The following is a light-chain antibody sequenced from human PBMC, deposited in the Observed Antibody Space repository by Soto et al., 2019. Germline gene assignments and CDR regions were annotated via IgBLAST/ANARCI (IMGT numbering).Light chain of an antibody. Sequence: DIQMTQSPSTLSGSVGDRVTITCRASQTISSWLAWYQQKPGKAPKLLIYKASTLKSGVPSRFSGSGSGTAGTITISSLQPDDCATYYCQQYNSYSRTFGQGTKVDIK. CDR3: QQYNSYSRT. V-gene: IGKV1-5*03. CDR1: QTISSW. J-gene: IGKJ1*01. CDR2: KAS.